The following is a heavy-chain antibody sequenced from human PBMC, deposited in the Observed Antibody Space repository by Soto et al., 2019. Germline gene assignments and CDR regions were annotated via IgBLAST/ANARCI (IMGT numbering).Heavy chain of an antibody. J-gene: IGHJ4*02. V-gene: IGHV1-3*01. Sequence: ASVKVSCKASGYTFDKYAIQWVRRAPGQRLEWMGWINAGNGHTRYSQKFQGRVTISRDKSASTAYMELSSLRSEDTALYYCAKAIWENGSYFLDSWGQGTLVTVSS. CDR2: INAGNGHT. CDR3: AKAIWENGSYFLDS. D-gene: IGHD1-26*01. CDR1: GYTFDKYA.